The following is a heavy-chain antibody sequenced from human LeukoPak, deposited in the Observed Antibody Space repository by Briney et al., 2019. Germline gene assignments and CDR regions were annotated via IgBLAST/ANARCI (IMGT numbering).Heavy chain of an antibody. CDR1: GFTFSFYS. D-gene: IGHD4-17*01. V-gene: IGHV3-48*02. Sequence: PGGSLRLSCAASGFTFSFYSMNWVRQAPGKGLEWVAYISVSSRKTHYADSVKGRFTISRDNAKNSLYLQMNSLRDEDTAVYYCARDSGNDYGDYFGYWGQGTLVTVSS. J-gene: IGHJ4*02. CDR3: ARDSGNDYGDYFGY. CDR2: ISVSSRKT.